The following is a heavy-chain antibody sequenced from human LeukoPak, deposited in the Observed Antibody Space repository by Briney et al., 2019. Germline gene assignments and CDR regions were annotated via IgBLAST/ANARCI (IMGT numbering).Heavy chain of an antibody. J-gene: IGHJ4*02. Sequence: GDSLKISCKGSGYRFANYWIGWVRQMPGKGLEWMGIIYPGDSDTRYSPSFQGQVTISADKSITTAYLQWSSLKASDTAMYYCARRGYCTTTTCYRLFDFWGQGTLVPVSS. D-gene: IGHD2-2*01. CDR2: IYPGDSDT. CDR3: ARRGYCTTTTCYRLFDF. V-gene: IGHV5-51*01. CDR1: GYRFANYW.